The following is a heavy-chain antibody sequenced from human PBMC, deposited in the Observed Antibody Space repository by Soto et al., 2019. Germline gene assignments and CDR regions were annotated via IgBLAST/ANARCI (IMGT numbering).Heavy chain of an antibody. V-gene: IGHV3-30*18. D-gene: IGHD6-13*01. Sequence: QVQLVESGGGVVQPGRSLRLSCAASGFTFSSYGMHWVRQAPGKGLEWVAVISYDGSNKYYADSVKGRFTISRDNSKNTLYLQMNSLRAEDTAVYYCAKDLKGGLAAAGAIDYWGQGTLVTVSS. CDR2: ISYDGSNK. J-gene: IGHJ4*02. CDR1: GFTFSSYG. CDR3: AKDLKGGLAAAGAIDY.